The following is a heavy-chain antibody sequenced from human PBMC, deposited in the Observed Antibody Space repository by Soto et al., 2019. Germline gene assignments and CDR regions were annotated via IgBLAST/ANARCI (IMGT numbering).Heavy chain of an antibody. CDR2: IYYSGST. D-gene: IGHD6-6*01. CDR1: GGSISSSSYY. CDR3: AGHSSSSLGRWFDP. Sequence: ETLSLTCTVSGGSISSSSYYWGWIRQPPGKGLEWIGRIYYSGSTYYNPSLKSRVTISVDTSKNQFSLKLRSVTAADTAVYYCAGHSSSSLGRWFDPWGQGTLVTVSS. V-gene: IGHV4-39*01. J-gene: IGHJ5*02.